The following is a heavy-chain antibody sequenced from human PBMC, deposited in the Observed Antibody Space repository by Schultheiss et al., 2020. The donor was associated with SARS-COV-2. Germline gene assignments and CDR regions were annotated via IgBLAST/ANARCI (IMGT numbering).Heavy chain of an antibody. CDR3: AAQRLFGGY. D-gene: IGHD1-1*01. V-gene: IGHV3-23*01. CDR1: GFTFSSYW. CDR2: ISGSGGST. Sequence: GGSLRLSCAASGFTFSSYWMSWVRQAPGKGLEWVSAISGSGGSTYYADSVKGRFTISRDNAKNSLYLQMNSLRAEDTAVYYCAAQRLFGGYWGQGTLVTVSS. J-gene: IGHJ4*02.